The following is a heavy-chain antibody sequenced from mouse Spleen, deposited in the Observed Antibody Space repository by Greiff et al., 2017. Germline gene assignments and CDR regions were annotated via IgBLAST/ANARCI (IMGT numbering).Heavy chain of an antibody. Sequence: DVKLVESGGGLVKPGGSLKLSCAASGFAFSSYDMSWVRQTPEKRLEWVAYISSGGGSTYYPDTVKGRFTISRDNAKNTLYLQMSSLKSEDTAMYYCARHEAARAWFAYWGQGTLVTVSA. J-gene: IGHJ3*01. D-gene: IGHD3-1*01. CDR3: ARHEAARAWFAY. CDR2: ISSGGGST. CDR1: GFAFSSYD. V-gene: IGHV5-12-1*01.